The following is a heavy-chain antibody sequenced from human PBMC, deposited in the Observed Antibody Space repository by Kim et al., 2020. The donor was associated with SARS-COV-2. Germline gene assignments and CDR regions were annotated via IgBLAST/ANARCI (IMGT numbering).Heavy chain of an antibody. J-gene: IGHJ4*02. CDR2: WFN. V-gene: IGHV6-1*01. Sequence: WFNDYAVSMKSRITITPDTSKNQFSLQLYSVTPDDTAVYYCARGPSSLDYWGQGTLVTVSS. CDR3: ARGPSSLDY.